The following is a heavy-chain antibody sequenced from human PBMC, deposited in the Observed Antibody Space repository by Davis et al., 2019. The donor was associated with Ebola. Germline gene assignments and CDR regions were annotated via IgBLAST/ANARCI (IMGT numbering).Heavy chain of an antibody. CDR3: AKGGGRIGYCSSASCHEYFFDY. CDR2: ITNGGSTN. CDR1: GFSFNSYT. Sequence: PGGSLRLSCIASGFSFNSYTMNWVRQAPGKGLEWLSYITNGGSTNSYADSVKGRFTVSRDNAKNSLFLQMNSLRDEETAVYYCAKGGGRIGYCSSASCHEYFFDYWGQGTPVTVSS. J-gene: IGHJ4*02. D-gene: IGHD2-2*01. V-gene: IGHV3-48*02.